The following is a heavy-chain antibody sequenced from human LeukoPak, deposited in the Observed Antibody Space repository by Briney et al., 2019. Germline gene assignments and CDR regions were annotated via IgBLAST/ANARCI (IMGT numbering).Heavy chain of an antibody. CDR1: GCTFSRPA. CDR2: IIYSGGAT. CDR3: AKDGLYYDGSEHVYYFDS. V-gene: IGHV3-23*01. Sequence: PGGSLTLSCAASGCTFSRPAMTWVRQGPGTGLEFVASIIYSGGATYYPDSVKGRFTISRDNSKNTLYLQMNSLRAEDTALYYCAKDGLYYDGSEHVYYFDSWGQGTLVTVSS. J-gene: IGHJ4*02. D-gene: IGHD3-22*01.